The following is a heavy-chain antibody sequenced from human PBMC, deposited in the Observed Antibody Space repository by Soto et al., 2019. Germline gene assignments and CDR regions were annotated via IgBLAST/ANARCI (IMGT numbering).Heavy chain of an antibody. J-gene: IGHJ6*02. D-gene: IGHD2-15*01. CDR3: AREPVVFTQPPHDGMDG. CDR2: ISTSSSYI. V-gene: IGHV3-21*01. Sequence: EVQLVESGGGLVKPGGSLRLSCAASGFTFSSYSMNWVRQAPGQGLEWVSSISTSSSYIYYADSVKDRFTITRDNAKNSLYLEKNSMRAEDTAVDYCAREPVVFTQPPHDGMDGWGQGTTVTVSS. CDR1: GFTFSSYS.